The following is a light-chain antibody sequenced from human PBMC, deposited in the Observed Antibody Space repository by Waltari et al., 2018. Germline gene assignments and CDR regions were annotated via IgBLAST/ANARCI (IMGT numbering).Light chain of an antibody. V-gene: IGLV2-23*02. CDR1: SSDIGNYNL. J-gene: IGLJ3*02. CDR2: DVN. Sequence: QSALTQTATVSGSPGQSITISCSGTSSDIGNYNLVSWYQQHPGKAPTLIIYDVNKRPSGVSNRFSCSKSGNTAFLTIAGLQTADEADYYCSSYAGSAISVFGGGTKLTVL. CDR3: SSYAGSAISV.